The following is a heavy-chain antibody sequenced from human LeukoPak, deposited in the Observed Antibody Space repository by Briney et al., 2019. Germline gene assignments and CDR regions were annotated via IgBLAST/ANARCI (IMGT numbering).Heavy chain of an antibody. V-gene: IGHV3-53*01. D-gene: IGHD2-15*01. CDR1: GLTVSSEY. J-gene: IGHJ4*02. CDR3: ARLLPASRHYFDY. CDR2: IYGAGAT. Sequence: PGGSLRLSCAAYGLTVSSEYLAWVRQAAGKGLEWSSAIYGAGATYYADSVQGRFTISRDTYSNALYLQMNSLRVEDTAVYHCARLLPASRHYFDYWGQGTLVTVSS.